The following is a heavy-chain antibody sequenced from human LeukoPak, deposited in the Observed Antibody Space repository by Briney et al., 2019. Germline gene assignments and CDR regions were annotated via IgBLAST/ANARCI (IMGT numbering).Heavy chain of an antibody. Sequence: MGWISAYNGNTSYAQKLQGRVTMTTDTSTSTAYMELRSLRSDDTAVYYCARDSLPTVTGDYWGQGTLVTVSS. V-gene: IGHV1-18*01. J-gene: IGHJ4*02. CDR3: ARDSLPTVTGDY. CDR2: ISAYNGNT. D-gene: IGHD4-17*01.